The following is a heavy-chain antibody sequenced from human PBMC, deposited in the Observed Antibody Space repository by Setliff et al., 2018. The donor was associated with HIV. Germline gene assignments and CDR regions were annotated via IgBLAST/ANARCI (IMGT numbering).Heavy chain of an antibody. J-gene: IGHJ3*02. CDR1: KLTFHGYA. Sequence: QTGGSLRLSCADPKLTFHGYAVSWVRQVPGKGLEWVSSIGGSGAVTYYAASVKGRFTISRDNSKNALYMQMNSLRIEDTAVFYCVKDRRFQHGSETYSTDSVEIWGQGTMVTVSS. V-gene: IGHV3-23*01. CDR3: VKDRRFQHGSETYSTDSVEI. CDR2: IGGSGAVT. D-gene: IGHD3-10*01.